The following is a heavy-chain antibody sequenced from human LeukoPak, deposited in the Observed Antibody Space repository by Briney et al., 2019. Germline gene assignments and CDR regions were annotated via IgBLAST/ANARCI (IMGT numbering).Heavy chain of an antibody. J-gene: IGHJ4*02. CDR2: INHSGRT. CDR3: AREGVSVTNFDF. D-gene: IGHD5/OR15-5a*01. CDR1: GPSFSGSY. V-gene: IGHV4-34*01. Sequence: SETLSLTCAVYGPSFSGSYWSWLRQAPGKGPEWIGEINHSGRTNYNPSLKSRVTISVDTSKNQFSLKLSSLTAADTAVYYCAREGVSVTNFDFWGQGTLVTVSS.